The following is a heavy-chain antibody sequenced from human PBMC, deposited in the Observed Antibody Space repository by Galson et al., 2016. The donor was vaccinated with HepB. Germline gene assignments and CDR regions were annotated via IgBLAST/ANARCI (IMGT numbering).Heavy chain of an antibody. CDR3: ARFSSNWSKYLQY. J-gene: IGHJ1*01. D-gene: IGHD2-2*01. Sequence: ETLSLTCAAYGGSFSGYYWSWIRQVPGKGLEWIGDSNHWGSTKFNPSLKSRVTMSVDTSKNQFSLNLNSVTVADTGVYYCARFSSNWSKYLQYWGRGTLVTVSS. V-gene: IGHV4-34*01. CDR2: SNHWGST. CDR1: GGSFSGYY.